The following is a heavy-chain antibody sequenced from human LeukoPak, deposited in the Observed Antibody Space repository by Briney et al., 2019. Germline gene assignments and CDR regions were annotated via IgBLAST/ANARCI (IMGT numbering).Heavy chain of an antibody. Sequence: SETLSLTCTVSGGSISSSSYYWGWIRQPPGKGLGWIGSIYYSGSTYYNPSLKSRVTISVDTSKNQFSLKLSSVTAADTAVYYCARLHTTVTTFDYWGQGTLVTVS. CDR2: IYYSGST. J-gene: IGHJ4*02. CDR1: GGSISSSSYY. D-gene: IGHD4-17*01. CDR3: ARLHTTVTTFDY. V-gene: IGHV4-39*01.